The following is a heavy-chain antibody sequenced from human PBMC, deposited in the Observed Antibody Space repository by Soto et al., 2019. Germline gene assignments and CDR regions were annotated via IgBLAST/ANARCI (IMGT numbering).Heavy chain of an antibody. V-gene: IGHV4-34*01. CDR1: GGSFSGYY. D-gene: IGHD3-10*01. CDR3: ARTLGLWFGELDY. J-gene: IGHJ4*02. Sequence: KPSETLSLTCAVYGGSFSGYYWSWIRQPPGKGLEWIGEISHSGSTNYNPSLKSRVTISVDTSKNQFSLKLSSVTAADTAVYYCARTLGLWFGELDYWGQGTLVTVSS. CDR2: ISHSGST.